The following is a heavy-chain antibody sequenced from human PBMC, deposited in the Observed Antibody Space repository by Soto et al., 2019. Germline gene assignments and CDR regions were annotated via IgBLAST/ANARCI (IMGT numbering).Heavy chain of an antibody. Sequence: QITLKESGPALVKPTQTLTLTCTFSGFSLSTSGVGVGWIRQPPGEALEWLALIYWDDYKHFSPSLESRLTIPKDTSKNQVVLTMTNMDPVDTAKYYCVQKGGGDRILDYWGQGTLVTVSS. CDR3: VQKGGGDRILDY. J-gene: IGHJ4*02. V-gene: IGHV2-5*02. CDR1: GFSLSTSGVG. CDR2: IYWDDYK. D-gene: IGHD3-16*01.